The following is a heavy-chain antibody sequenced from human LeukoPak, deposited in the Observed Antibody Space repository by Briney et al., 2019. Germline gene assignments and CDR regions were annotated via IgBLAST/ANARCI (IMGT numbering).Heavy chain of an antibody. CDR1: GFGFSIYY. CDR3: ASSRREVAASFDY. V-gene: IGHV1-46*01. CDR2: INPNDGRT. D-gene: IGHD2-15*01. Sequence: ASVKVSCKASGFGFSIYYMHWVRQAPGEGLEWMGMINPNDGRTIYAQKFQGRVTITRDTSASTAYMELSSLRSEDTAVYYCASSRREVAASFDYWGQGTLVTVSS. J-gene: IGHJ4*02.